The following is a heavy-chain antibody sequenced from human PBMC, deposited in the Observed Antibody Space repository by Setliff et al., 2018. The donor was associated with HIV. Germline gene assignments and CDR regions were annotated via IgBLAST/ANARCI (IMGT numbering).Heavy chain of an antibody. J-gene: IGHJ5*01. D-gene: IGHD6-13*01. CDR1: GSSLSGDY. V-gene: IGHV4-34*01. CDR3: ATGGDSRSWYWGRWFDS. Sequence: PSETLSLTCAVYGSSLSGDYWSWIRQPPGKVLEWIGQVTHSRRTKYNPSLQNRVTISVDTFKNQFSLSLNSVTAADKAVYYCATGGDSRSWYWGRWFDSWGQGTLVTVSS. CDR2: VTHSRRT.